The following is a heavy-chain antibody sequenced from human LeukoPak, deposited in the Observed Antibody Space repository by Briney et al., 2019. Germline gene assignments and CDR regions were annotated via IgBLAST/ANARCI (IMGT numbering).Heavy chain of an antibody. J-gene: IGHJ4*02. D-gene: IGHD5-18*01. CDR1: GGSISSSSYY. V-gene: IGHV4-39*01. CDR3: ASFPDTAMVVVY. Sequence: PSETLSLTCTVSGGSISSSSYYWGWIRQPPGKGLEWIGSIYYSGSTYYNPSLKSRVTISVDTSKNQFSLKLSSVTAADTAVYYCASFPDTAMVVVYWGQGTLVTVSP. CDR2: IYYSGST.